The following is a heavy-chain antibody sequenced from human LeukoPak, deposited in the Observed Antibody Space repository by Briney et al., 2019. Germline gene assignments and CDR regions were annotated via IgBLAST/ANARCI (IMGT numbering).Heavy chain of an antibody. D-gene: IGHD6-19*01. CDR2: INHSGST. Sequence: PSETLSLTCAVYGGSFSGYYWSWIRQPPGKGLEWIGEINHSGSTNYNPSLKSRVTISVDTSKNQFSLKLSSVTAADTAVYYCARVAVADDYYYYMDVWGKGTTVTISS. V-gene: IGHV4-34*01. CDR1: GGSFSGYY. J-gene: IGHJ6*03. CDR3: ARVAVADDYYYYMDV.